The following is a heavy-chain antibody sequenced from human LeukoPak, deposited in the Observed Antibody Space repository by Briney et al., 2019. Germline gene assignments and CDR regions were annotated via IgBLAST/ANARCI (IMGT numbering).Heavy chain of an antibody. Sequence: SETLSLTCSVSGDSISTSSYYWGWIRQPPGKGLEWIGEINHSGSTNYNPSLKSRVTISVDTSKNQFSLKLSSVTAADTAVYYCARYNYGDYFDYWGQGTLVTVSS. CDR3: ARYNYGDYFDY. D-gene: IGHD4-17*01. J-gene: IGHJ4*02. CDR1: GDSISTSSYY. CDR2: INHSGST. V-gene: IGHV4-39*07.